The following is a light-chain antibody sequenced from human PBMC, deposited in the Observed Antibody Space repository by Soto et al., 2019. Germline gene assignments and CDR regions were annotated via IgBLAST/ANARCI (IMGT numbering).Light chain of an antibody. CDR1: QSVTSNY. V-gene: IGKV3-20*01. Sequence: ESVLTQSPGTLSLSPGERATLSCRASQSVTSNYIAWYQQKPGQAPRLLISDASSRATGIPDRFSGSGSGTDFILTISRLEPEDCAVYYCQQYGGSPPSTFGQGTKLEIK. CDR3: QQYGGSPPST. CDR2: DAS. J-gene: IGKJ2*02.